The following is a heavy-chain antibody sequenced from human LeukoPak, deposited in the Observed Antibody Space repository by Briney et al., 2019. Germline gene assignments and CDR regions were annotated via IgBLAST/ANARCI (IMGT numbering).Heavy chain of an antibody. Sequence: SETLSLTCAVYGVSFSGYYWSWIRQPPGKGLEWIGEINHSGSTNYNPSLKSRVTISVDTSKNQFSLKLSSVTAADTAVYYCARRFYYDSSGLGYDYWGQGTLVTVSS. V-gene: IGHV4-34*01. CDR2: INHSGST. CDR3: ARRFYYDSSGLGYDY. D-gene: IGHD3-22*01. J-gene: IGHJ4*02. CDR1: GVSFSGYY.